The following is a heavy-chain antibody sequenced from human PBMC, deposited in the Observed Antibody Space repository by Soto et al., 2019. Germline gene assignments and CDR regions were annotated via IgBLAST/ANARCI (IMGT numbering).Heavy chain of an antibody. V-gene: IGHV1-69*01. D-gene: IGHD6-13*01. CDR3: ARVMQLVRPSYYYYYGMDV. J-gene: IGHJ6*02. CDR2: IIPIFGTA. Sequence: QVQLVQSGAEVKKPGSSVKVSCKASGGTFSSYAISWVRQAPGQGLEWMGGIIPIFGTANYAQKFQGRVTITADESTSTAYMELSSLRSEDTAVYYCARVMQLVRPSYYYYYGMDVWGQGTTVTVSS. CDR1: GGTFSSYA.